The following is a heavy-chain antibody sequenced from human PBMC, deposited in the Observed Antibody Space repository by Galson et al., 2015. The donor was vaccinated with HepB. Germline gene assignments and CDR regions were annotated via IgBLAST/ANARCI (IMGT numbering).Heavy chain of an antibody. CDR1: GYSFTSYW. V-gene: IGHV5-51*01. D-gene: IGHD3-10*01. Sequence: QSGAEVKKPGESLKISCKGSGYSFTSYWIGWVRQMPGKGLEWMGIIYPGDSDTRYSPSFQGQVTISADKSISTAYLQWSSLKASDTAMYYYARGDEMVRGVILDYYGMDVWGQGTTVTVSS. CDR2: IYPGDSDT. J-gene: IGHJ6*02. CDR3: ARGDEMVRGVILDYYGMDV.